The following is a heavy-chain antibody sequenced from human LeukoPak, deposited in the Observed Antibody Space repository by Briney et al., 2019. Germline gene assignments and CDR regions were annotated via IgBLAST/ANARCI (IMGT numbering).Heavy chain of an antibody. Sequence: SETLSLTCTVSGGSISSYYWSWIRQPPGKGLEWIGYIYYSGSTNYNPSLKSRVTISVDTSKNQFSLKLSSVTAADTAVYYCARVTSTMIVVEEGAFDIWGQGTLVTVSS. D-gene: IGHD3-22*01. J-gene: IGHJ3*02. CDR2: IYYSGST. V-gene: IGHV4-59*01. CDR1: GGSISSYY. CDR3: ARVTSTMIVVEEGAFDI.